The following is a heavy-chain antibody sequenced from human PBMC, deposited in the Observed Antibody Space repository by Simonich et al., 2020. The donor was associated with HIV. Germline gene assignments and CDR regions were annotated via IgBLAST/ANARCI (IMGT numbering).Heavy chain of an antibody. D-gene: IGHD3-10*01. V-gene: IGHV4-39*01. J-gene: IGHJ4*02. CDR1: GGSLRSSSFY. Sequence: QLQLQESGPGLVKPSETLSLTCTVSGGSLRSSSFYWGWIRQPPGKGLEWIGNIYYSGSTFKNPALKGRVTISVDTSKNQFSLKLSSVTAADTAVYYCAGLKTMGGYFDYWGQGTLVTVSS. CDR2: IYYSGST. CDR3: AGLKTMGGYFDY.